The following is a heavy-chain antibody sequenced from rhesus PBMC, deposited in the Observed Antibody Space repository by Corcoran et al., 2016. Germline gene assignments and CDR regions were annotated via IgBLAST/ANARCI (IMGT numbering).Heavy chain of an antibody. V-gene: IGHV4-73*01. J-gene: IGHJ4*01. CDR2: IEGYSATT. CDR1: GGSITGYY. D-gene: IGHD2-21*01. CDR3: ARINTVLEVIATSFDY. Sequence: QVKLQQWGEGLVKPTETLSLTCAVYGGSITGYYWSWIRQPPGKGLGWIGNIEGYSATTNYNATLKKRVTISKDTSKNQFSLKLSSVTAADTAVYYCARINTVLEVIATSFDYWGHGVLVIVSS.